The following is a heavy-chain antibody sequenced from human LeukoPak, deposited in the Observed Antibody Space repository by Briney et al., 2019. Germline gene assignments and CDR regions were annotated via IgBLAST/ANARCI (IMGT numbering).Heavy chain of an antibody. CDR1: GYTFTSYG. Sequence: ASVKVSCKASGYTFTSYGISWVRQAPGQGLEWMGWISAYNGNTNYAQKLQGRVTMTTDTSTSTAYMELRSLRSDDTAVYYCARDFHAVLSFYFGWDNSSWYYFDYWGQGTLVTVSS. D-gene: IGHD6-13*01. V-gene: IGHV1-18*01. CDR2: ISAYNGNT. CDR3: ARDFHAVLSFYFGWDNSSWYYFDY. J-gene: IGHJ4*02.